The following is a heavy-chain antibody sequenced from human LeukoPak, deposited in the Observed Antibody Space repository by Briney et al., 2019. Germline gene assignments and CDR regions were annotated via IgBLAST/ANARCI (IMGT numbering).Heavy chain of an antibody. Sequence: ASVKVSCKATGYTFTTYYGLSWVRQAPGQGLEWMGWINTNTGNPTYAQGFTGRFVFSLDTSVSTAYLQISSLKAEDTAVYYCARGPHARYSSSQYYFDYWGQGTLVTVSS. CDR1: GYTFTTYYG. J-gene: IGHJ4*02. CDR2: INTNTGNP. V-gene: IGHV7-4-1*02. D-gene: IGHD6-13*01. CDR3: ARGPHARYSSSQYYFDY.